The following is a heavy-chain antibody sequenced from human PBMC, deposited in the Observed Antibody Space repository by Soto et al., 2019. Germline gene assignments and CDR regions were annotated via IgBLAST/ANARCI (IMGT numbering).Heavy chain of an antibody. V-gene: IGHV1-2*02. D-gene: IGHD3-22*01. CDR3: ARGGTFAYDTSGYSVY. Sequence: WAAVKVSCKTSGYTFSAYYMHSVRQAPGQELEWMGWINPKSGGTLYAQKFQGRVTMTRDTSISTAYMELSRLRSDDTAVYYCARGGTFAYDTSGYSVYWGQGTLVTVSS. CDR1: GYTFSAYY. CDR2: INPKSGGT. J-gene: IGHJ4*02.